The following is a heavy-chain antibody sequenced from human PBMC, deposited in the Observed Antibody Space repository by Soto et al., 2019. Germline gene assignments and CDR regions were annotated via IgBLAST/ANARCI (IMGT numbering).Heavy chain of an antibody. D-gene: IGHD6-19*01. J-gene: IGHJ3*02. CDR1: GFTFSSYG. CDR2: ISYDGSNK. CDR3: AKDQSSGWYYDAFDI. V-gene: IGHV3-30*18. Sequence: QVQLVESGGGVVQPGRSLRLSCAASGFTFSSYGMHWVRQAPGKGLEWVAVISYDGSNKYYADSVKGRFTISRDNSKNTLYLQMNSLRAEATAVYYCAKDQSSGWYYDAFDIWGQGTMVTVSS.